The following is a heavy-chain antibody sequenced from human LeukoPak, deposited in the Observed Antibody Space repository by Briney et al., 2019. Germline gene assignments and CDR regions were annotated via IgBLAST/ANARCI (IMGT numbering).Heavy chain of an antibody. V-gene: IGHV3-48*04. CDR3: ATRQWLASHFDY. J-gene: IGHJ4*02. Sequence: AGGSLRLSCAASGFTFSSYSMNWVRQAPGKGLEWVSSISSSGSTIYYADSVKGRFTISRDNAKNSLYLQMNSLRAEDTAVYYCATRQWLASHFDYWGQGTLVTVSS. D-gene: IGHD6-19*01. CDR2: ISSSGSTI. CDR1: GFTFSSYS.